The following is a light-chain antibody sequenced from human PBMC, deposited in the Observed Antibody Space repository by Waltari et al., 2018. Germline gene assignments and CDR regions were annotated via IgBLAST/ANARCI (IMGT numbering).Light chain of an antibody. V-gene: IGLV2-8*01. CDR1: RGDGGGYNS. CDR2: EVS. Sequence: QSALTQPPSASGSPGQSVTISCTGTRGDGGGYNSVSWYQQRPGKVPKLMISEVSKRPSGVPDRFSGSKSGNTASLTVSGLQAEDEAQYYCSSYGGSNNWVFGGGTKLTVL. J-gene: IGLJ3*02. CDR3: SSYGGSNNWV.